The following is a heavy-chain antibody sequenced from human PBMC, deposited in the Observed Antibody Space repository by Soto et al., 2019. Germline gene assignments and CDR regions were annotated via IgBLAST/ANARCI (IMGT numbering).Heavy chain of an antibody. Sequence: GGSLRLSCSASGFTFSSYAMHWVRQAPGKGLEYVSVIRSNGSSTYYADSVKGRFTISRDNSKNTLYLQMNSLRAEDTAVYYCARDSGEPAPRTPPYHYYYMDVWGKGTTVTVSS. CDR3: ARDSGEPAPRTPPYHYYYMDV. CDR1: GFTFSSYA. D-gene: IGHD3-10*01. CDR2: IRSNGSST. V-gene: IGHV3-64*04. J-gene: IGHJ6*03.